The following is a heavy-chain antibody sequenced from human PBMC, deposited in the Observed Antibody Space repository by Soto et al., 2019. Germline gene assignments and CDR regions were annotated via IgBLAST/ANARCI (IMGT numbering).Heavy chain of an antibody. CDR1: GYTCTNYA. J-gene: IGHJ6*02. Sequence: QVQFVQCGSEVKKPGASVRVSCKASGYTCTNYAIHWLRQAPGQRLEWMGWINAGNGDTKYSQKFQGSVTITRDTSASTAFMELSRLRFEDTAVYYCARCSGGSCYSLDNYYGMDVWGQGTTVTVSS. CDR2: INAGNGDT. CDR3: ARCSGGSCYSLDNYYGMDV. D-gene: IGHD2-15*01. V-gene: IGHV1-3*01.